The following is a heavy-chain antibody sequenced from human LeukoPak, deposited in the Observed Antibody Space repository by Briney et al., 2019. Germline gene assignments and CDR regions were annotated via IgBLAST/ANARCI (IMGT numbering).Heavy chain of an antibody. CDR1: GFTFDDYG. V-gene: IGHV3-23*01. Sequence: QSGGSLRLSCAASGFTFDDYGMSWVRQAPGKGLEWVSAISGSGGSTYYADSVKGRFTISRDNSKNTLYLQMNSLRAEDTAVYYCAKDSTIFEAGPIDYWGQGTLVTVSS. CDR3: AKDSTIFEAGPIDY. J-gene: IGHJ4*02. CDR2: ISGSGGST. D-gene: IGHD3-9*01.